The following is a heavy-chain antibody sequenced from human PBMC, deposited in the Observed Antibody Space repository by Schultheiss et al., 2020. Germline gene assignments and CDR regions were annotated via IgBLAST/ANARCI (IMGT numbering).Heavy chain of an antibody. V-gene: IGHV3-23*01. D-gene: IGHD3-22*01. Sequence: GGSLRLSCAASGFTFSSYSMSWVRQAPGRGLEWVAVISGSSGTTYYADSVKGRITISRDNSKNSLYLQMNSLRAEDTAVYYCARDSLGSYYYDSSGLDYYYYGMDVWGQGTTVTVSS. CDR1: GFTFSSYS. CDR3: ARDSLGSYYYDSSGLDYYYYGMDV. CDR2: ISGSSGTT. J-gene: IGHJ6*02.